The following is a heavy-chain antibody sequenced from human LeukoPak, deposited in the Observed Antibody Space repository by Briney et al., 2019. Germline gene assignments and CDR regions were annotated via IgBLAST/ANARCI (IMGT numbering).Heavy chain of an antibody. CDR2: ISSSGSAI. D-gene: IGHD6-19*01. CDR1: GFTFSSYE. CDR3: ARGGSLGY. Sequence: GGSLRLSCAGSGFTFSSYEMNWVRRAPGKGLEWVSKISSSGSAIYYADSVKSRFTISRDNAKSTLYLQMNSLRAEDTAVYYCARGGSLGYWGQGTLVTVST. V-gene: IGHV3-48*03. J-gene: IGHJ4*02.